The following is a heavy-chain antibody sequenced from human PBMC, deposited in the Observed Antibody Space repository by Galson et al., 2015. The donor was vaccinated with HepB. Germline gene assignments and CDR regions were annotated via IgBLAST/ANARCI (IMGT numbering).Heavy chain of an antibody. V-gene: IGHV1-18*04. CDR1: GYTFTSYG. CDR3: ARVGAYCSSTRCRRGGMDV. D-gene: IGHD2-2*01. Sequence: SVKVSCKASGYTFTSYGISWVRQAPGQGLEWMGCISAYNGNTNYAQKLQGRVTMTTDTSTSTAYMELMSLRSDDTALYYCARVGAYCSSTRCRRGGMDVWGQGTTVTVSS. J-gene: IGHJ6*02. CDR2: ISAYNGNT.